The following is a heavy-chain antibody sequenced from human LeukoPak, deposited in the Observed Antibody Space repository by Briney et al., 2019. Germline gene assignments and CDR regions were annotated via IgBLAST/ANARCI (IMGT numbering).Heavy chain of an antibody. CDR1: GFTFSDYY. CDR2: ISSSGSTI. J-gene: IGHJ4*02. CDR3: ARDLPNHYIGCPDY. Sequence: GGSLRLSCAASGFTFSDYYMSWIRQAPGKGLEWVSYISSSGSTIYYADSAKGRFTISRDNAKNSLYLQMNSLRAEDTAVYYCARDLPNHYIGCPDYWGQGTLVTVSS. D-gene: IGHD3-10*01. V-gene: IGHV3-11*01.